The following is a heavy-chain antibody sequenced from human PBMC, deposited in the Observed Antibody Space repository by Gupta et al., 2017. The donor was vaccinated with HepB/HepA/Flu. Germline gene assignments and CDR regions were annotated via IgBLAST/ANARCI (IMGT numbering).Heavy chain of an antibody. V-gene: IGHV1-2*02. CDR2: INPNSGGT. CDR1: GYTFTGYY. D-gene: IGHD3-3*01. Sequence: QVRLVQSGAEVKKPGASVKVSCKASGYTFTGYYIHWVRQAPGQGLEWMGWINPNSGGTKYAQKFQDRVTMTRDTSISTVYMELSRLRSDDTAVYYCARGPIYYDFWSGSDYWGQGTLVTVSS. J-gene: IGHJ4*02. CDR3: ARGPIYYDFWSGSDY.